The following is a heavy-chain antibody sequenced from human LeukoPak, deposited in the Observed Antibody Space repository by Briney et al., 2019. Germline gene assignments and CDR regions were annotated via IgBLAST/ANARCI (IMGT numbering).Heavy chain of an antibody. Sequence: GGSLRLSCAASGFTFSILAMNWVRQAPGKGLEWVSAISGSGDNTYYADSVKGRFTISRDNSKNMLYLQMNSLRAEDTAVYYCAKWKYSNSGIDDYWGQGTLVTVSS. D-gene: IGHD6-6*01. CDR2: ISGSGDNT. V-gene: IGHV3-23*01. J-gene: IGHJ4*02. CDR1: GFTFSILA. CDR3: AKWKYSNSGIDDY.